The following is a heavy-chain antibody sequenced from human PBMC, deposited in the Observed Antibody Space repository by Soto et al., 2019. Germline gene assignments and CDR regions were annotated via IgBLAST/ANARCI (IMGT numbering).Heavy chain of an antibody. CDR2: IYYSGST. V-gene: IGHV4-39*01. D-gene: IGHD3-22*01. J-gene: IGHJ4*02. CDR1: GGSISSSSYY. Sequence: PSETLSLTCTVSGGSISSSSYYWGWIRQPPGKGLEWIGSIYYSGSTYYNPSLKSRVTISVDTSKNQLSLKLSSVTAADTAVYYCARHGMDYYDSSGYYRALAFDYWGQGTLVTVSS. CDR3: ARHGMDYYDSSGYYRALAFDY.